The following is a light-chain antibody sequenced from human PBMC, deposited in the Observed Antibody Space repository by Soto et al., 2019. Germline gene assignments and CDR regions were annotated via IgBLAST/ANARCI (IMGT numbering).Light chain of an antibody. J-gene: IGKJ1*01. CDR2: GAS. CDR3: QQYTYWPRT. Sequence: EIVMTQSPATLSVSPGERATLSCRASQSVGANLAWYQQKPGQAPRLLIYGASTRAAGISPRFSGGGSGTEFTLTISSLQSEDFGVYYCQQYTYWPRTFGKGTKVGI. CDR1: QSVGAN. V-gene: IGKV3-15*01.